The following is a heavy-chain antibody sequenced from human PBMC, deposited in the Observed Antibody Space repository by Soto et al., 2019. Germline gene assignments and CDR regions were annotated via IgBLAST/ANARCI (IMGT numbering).Heavy chain of an antibody. V-gene: IGHV4-4*07. CDR3: ARDESSEADAYCGGDCDESWFDP. Sequence: PSETLSLTCTVSGGSISSYYWSWIRQPAGKGLEWIGRIYTSGSTNYSPSLKSRVTMSVDTSKNQFSLKLSSVTAADTAVYYCARDESSEADAYCGGDCDESWFDPWGQGTLVTVSS. CDR2: IYTSGST. J-gene: IGHJ5*02. CDR1: GGSISSYY. D-gene: IGHD2-21*02.